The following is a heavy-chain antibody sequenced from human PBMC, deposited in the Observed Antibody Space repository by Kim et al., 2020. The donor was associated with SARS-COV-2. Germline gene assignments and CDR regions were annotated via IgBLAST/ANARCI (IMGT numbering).Heavy chain of an antibody. CDR3: ASSGSYYYGMDV. D-gene: IGHD5-12*01. V-gene: IGHV1-18*01. Sequence: NYAQKLQGRVHMTTDTSTSTAYMELRSLRSDDTAVYYCASSGSYYYGMDVWGQGTTVTVSS. J-gene: IGHJ6*02.